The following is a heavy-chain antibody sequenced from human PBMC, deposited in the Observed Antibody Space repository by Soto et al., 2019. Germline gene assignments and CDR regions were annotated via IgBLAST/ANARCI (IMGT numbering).Heavy chain of an antibody. V-gene: IGHV3-15*07. Sequence: PGGSLRLSCAASGFTFSNAWMNWVRQAPGKGLEWVGRIKSKTDGGTTDYAAPVKGRFTISRDDSKNTLYLQMNSLKTEDTAVYYCTTDMRYYDSSGYYYVGYYFDYWGQGTLVTVSS. CDR1: GFTFSNAW. D-gene: IGHD3-22*01. J-gene: IGHJ4*02. CDR3: TTDMRYYDSSGYYYVGYYFDY. CDR2: IKSKTDGGTT.